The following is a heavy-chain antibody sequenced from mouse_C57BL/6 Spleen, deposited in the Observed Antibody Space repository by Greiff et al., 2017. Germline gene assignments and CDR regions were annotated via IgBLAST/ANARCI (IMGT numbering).Heavy chain of an antibody. D-gene: IGHD1-1*01. J-gene: IGHJ2*01. CDR2: IYPGSGST. CDR1: GYTFTSYW. V-gene: IGHV1-55*01. Sequence: QVQLQQPGAELVKPGASVKMSCKASGYTFTSYWITWVKQRPGQGLEWIGDIYPGSGSTNYNEKFKSKATLTVDTSSSTAYMQLSSLTSEDSAVYYCAREGITTVLAYDYWGQGTTLTVSS. CDR3: AREGITTVLAYDY.